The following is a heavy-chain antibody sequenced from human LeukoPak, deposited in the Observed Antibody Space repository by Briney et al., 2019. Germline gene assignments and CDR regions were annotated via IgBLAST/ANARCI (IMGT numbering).Heavy chain of an antibody. CDR3: AKEGVIGAVAGTGYFYY. CDR1: GFTFSSYG. CDR2: ISYDGSNK. D-gene: IGHD6-19*01. Sequence: PGGSLRLSCAASGFTFSSYGMHWVRQAPGKGLEWVAVISYDGSNKYYADSVKGRFTISRDNSKNTLYLQMNSLRAEDTAVYYCAKEGVIGAVAGTGYFYYWGQGTLVTVSS. J-gene: IGHJ4*02. V-gene: IGHV3-30*18.